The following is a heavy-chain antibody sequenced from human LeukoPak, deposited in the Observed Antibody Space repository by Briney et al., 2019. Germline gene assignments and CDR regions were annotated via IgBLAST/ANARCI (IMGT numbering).Heavy chain of an antibody. D-gene: IGHD3-3*01. CDR2: MNPNSGNT. Sequence: GASVKVSCKASGYTFTSYDINWVRQATGQGLEWMGWMNPNSGNTGYAQKFQGRVTITRNTSISTAYMELSSLRSEDTAVYYCARANYDFWSGYTPIDYWGQGTLVTVSS. CDR1: GYTFTSYD. V-gene: IGHV1-8*03. CDR3: ARANYDFWSGYTPIDY. J-gene: IGHJ4*02.